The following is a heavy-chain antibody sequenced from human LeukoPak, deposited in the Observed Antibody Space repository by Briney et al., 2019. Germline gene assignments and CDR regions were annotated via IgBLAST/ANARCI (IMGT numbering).Heavy chain of an antibody. CDR1: GFTFSNYA. CDR2: ISGSGGST. D-gene: IGHD3-10*01. V-gene: IGHV3-23*01. Sequence: GGSLRLSCAASGFTFSNYAMSWVRQAPGKGLEWVSSISGSGGSTYYADSVKGRFTISRDGSRNTLYLQMSSLRGEDTALYYCAKLTGSGNALRYYGMDVWGQGTTVTVSS. CDR3: AKLTGSGNALRYYGMDV. J-gene: IGHJ6*02.